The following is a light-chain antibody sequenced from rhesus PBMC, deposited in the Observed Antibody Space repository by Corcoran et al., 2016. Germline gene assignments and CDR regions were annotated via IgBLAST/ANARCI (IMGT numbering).Light chain of an antibody. CDR3: SSYANTNTVI. Sequence: QAAPTQSPSVSGSPGQSVNISCTGTTSDIGGYNRVSWYQQHPGKAPNLMIYEVAKRPSGVSDRFSGSKSGNTASLIISGLQAEDDAVYYCSSYANTNTVIFGPGTRLTVL. V-gene: IGLV2-13*03. CDR1: TSDIGGYNR. J-gene: IGLJ1*01. CDR2: EVA.